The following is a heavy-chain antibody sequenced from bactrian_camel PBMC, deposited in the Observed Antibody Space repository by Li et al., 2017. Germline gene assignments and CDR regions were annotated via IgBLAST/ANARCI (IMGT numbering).Heavy chain of an antibody. V-gene: IGHV3S55*01. CDR1: GYTGGSNA. J-gene: IGHJ4*01. CDR2: ISSDGTT. Sequence: QVQLVESGGGSVQAGGSLMLSCSASGYTGGSNAMGWFRQAPGKERELVSTISSDGTTTYADSVKGRFTISRDISQNKIFLQMNDLEPEDTAMYYCRAGTGPAARGTCSTRDDGSGRWGQGTQVTVS. D-gene: IGHD7*01. CDR3: RAGTGPAARGTCSTRDDGSGR.